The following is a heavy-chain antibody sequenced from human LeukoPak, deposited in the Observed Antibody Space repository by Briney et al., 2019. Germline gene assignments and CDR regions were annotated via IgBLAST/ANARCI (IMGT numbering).Heavy chain of an antibody. CDR3: ARVRGTTGTTNNWFDP. Sequence: ASVKVSCKASGYTFTSYAMHWVRQAPGHRLEWMGWMNAGNGNTKYSQNFQGRVTITRDTSASTAYMELSSLRSEDTAVYYCARVRGTTGTTNNWFDPWGQGTLVTVSS. V-gene: IGHV1-3*01. J-gene: IGHJ5*02. CDR2: MNAGNGNT. D-gene: IGHD1-1*01. CDR1: GYTFTSYA.